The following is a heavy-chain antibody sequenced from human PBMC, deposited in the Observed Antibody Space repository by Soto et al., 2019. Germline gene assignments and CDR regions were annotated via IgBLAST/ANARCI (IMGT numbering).Heavy chain of an antibody. J-gene: IGHJ4*02. V-gene: IGHV1-3*05. CDR3: ARIVYDSSGYNRYFDY. CDR1: GYTFSSYA. Sequence: QVQLVQSGAEEKKPGASVRVSCTASGYTFSSYAIHWVRQAPGQRLEWMGWINAGYGNTKYSQKLQGRLTITRDTPESTVYMDLTSRRSEDTAVYYCARIVYDSSGYNRYFDYWGQGTLVTVSS. CDR2: INAGYGNT. D-gene: IGHD3-22*01.